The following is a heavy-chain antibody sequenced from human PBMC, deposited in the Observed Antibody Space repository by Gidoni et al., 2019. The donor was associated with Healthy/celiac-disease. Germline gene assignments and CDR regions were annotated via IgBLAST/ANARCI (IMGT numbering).Heavy chain of an antibody. J-gene: IGHJ5*02. Sequence: QLQLQESCPALVKPSATLSLTCTVSGGSISSSSYYWGWIRQPPGKGLEWIGSIYYSGSTYYNPSLKSRVTISVDTSKNQFSLKLSSVTAADTAVYYCAREVNWFDPWGQGTLVTVSS. CDR3: AREVNWFDP. V-gene: IGHV4-39*07. CDR2: IYYSGST. CDR1: GGSISSSSYY.